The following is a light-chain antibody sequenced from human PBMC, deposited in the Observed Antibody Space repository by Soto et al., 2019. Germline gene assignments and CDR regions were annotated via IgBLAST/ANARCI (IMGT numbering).Light chain of an antibody. Sequence: DIQMTQSPSTLSASVGDRVTITCRASQSISSWLAWYQQKPGKASKLLIYKASSLESGVPSRLSGSGSGTEFTLSIRSLQTDDFATYYFQQYNSYPWTFGQGTKVEIK. CDR3: QQYNSYPWT. CDR2: KAS. CDR1: QSISSW. J-gene: IGKJ1*01. V-gene: IGKV1-5*03.